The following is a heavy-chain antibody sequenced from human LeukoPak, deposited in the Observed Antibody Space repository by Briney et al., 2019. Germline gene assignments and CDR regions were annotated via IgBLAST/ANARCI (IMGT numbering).Heavy chain of an antibody. J-gene: IGHJ5*02. D-gene: IGHD2-8*01. Sequence: GESLKISCKVSGYSFTTYWIGWVRQMPGKGLEWMCIIYPGDSDTRHSLSFQGQVTISAAKSHYTAYLHWSSLRASDTAMYYCATVYCSHGVCSPNWFDPWGQGTLVTVSS. CDR1: GYSFTTYW. CDR3: ATVYCSHGVCSPNWFDP. CDR2: IYPGDSDT. V-gene: IGHV5-51*01.